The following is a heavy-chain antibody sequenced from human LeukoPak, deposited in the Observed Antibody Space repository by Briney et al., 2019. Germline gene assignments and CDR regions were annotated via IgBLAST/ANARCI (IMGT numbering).Heavy chain of an antibody. J-gene: IGHJ6*03. CDR2: ISPSGGST. D-gene: IGHD6-13*01. CDR3: ARDGSSWYGSGYYYYMDV. V-gene: IGHV1-46*01. Sequence: ASVKVSCKASGYTFTSYYMHWVRQAPGQGLEWMGIISPSGGSTSYAQKFQGRVTMTRDMSTSTVYMELSSLRSEDTAVYYCARDGSSWYGSGYYYYMDVWGKGTTVTVSS. CDR1: GYTFTSYY.